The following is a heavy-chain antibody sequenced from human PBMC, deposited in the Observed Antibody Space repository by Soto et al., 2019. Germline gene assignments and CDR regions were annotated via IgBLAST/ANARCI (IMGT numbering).Heavy chain of an antibody. J-gene: IGHJ1*01. CDR3: ARGGSSSWYKGEYFQH. CDR1: GFTFSSYG. Sequence: LRLSCAASGFTFSSYGMHWVRQAPGKGLEWVAVIWYDGSNKYYADSVKGRFTISRDNSKNTLYLQMNSLRAEDTAVYYCARGGSSSWYKGEYFQHCGQGTLVTVSS. D-gene: IGHD6-13*01. V-gene: IGHV3-33*01. CDR2: IWYDGSNK.